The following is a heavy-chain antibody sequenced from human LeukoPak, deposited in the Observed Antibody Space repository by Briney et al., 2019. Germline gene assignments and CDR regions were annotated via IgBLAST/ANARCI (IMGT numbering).Heavy chain of an antibody. CDR2: IYTSGST. CDR3: ARAIIVGASISAFDI. CDR1: GGSISSYY. J-gene: IGHJ3*02. Sequence: SETLSLTCTVSGGSISSYYWSWIRQPAGKGLEWIGRIYTSGSTNYNPSLKSRVTMSVDMSKNQFSLKLSSVTAADTAVYYCARAIIVGASISAFDIWGQGTMVTVSS. D-gene: IGHD1-26*01. V-gene: IGHV4-4*07.